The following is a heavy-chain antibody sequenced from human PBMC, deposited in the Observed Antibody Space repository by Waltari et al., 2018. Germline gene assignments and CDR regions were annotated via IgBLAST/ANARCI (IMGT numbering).Heavy chain of an antibody. J-gene: IGHJ6*02. CDR3: AKVARVAGYYYTGMDV. V-gene: IGHV3-30*18. CDR1: GFNFLGSG. D-gene: IGHD6-19*01. Sequence: QVLLVESGGGVVQPGRSLRLSCAASGFNFLGSGMNWVRQAPGKGPEWVAVISYEGSTKYYADSVKGRFTISRDNSMHTLDLQMNNLRHEDTGVYYCAKVARVAGYYYTGMDVWGQGTTVTVSS. CDR2: ISYEGSTK.